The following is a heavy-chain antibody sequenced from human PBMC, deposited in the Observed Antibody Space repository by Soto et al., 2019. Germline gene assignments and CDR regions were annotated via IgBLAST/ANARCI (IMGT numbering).Heavy chain of an antibody. D-gene: IGHD2-15*01. CDR1: GFTSRGCT. CDR3: SGCSGGACHKNYGMDV. Sequence: EVHLVESGGGLVKPGGSLRLPFAVLGFTSRGCTWNWFPQVPGKGLEWVSSISPSGVHIYYADSVKGRFTISRDNAKNSLFLQMNSLRGEDTAVYYCSGCSGGACHKNYGMDVWGQGTTVTVSS. CDR2: ISPSGVHI. V-gene: IGHV3-21*06. J-gene: IGHJ6*02.